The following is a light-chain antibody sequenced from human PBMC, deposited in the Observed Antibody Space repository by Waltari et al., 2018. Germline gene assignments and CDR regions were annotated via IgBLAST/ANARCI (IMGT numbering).Light chain of an antibody. CDR1: SSNIGSNY. J-gene: IGLJ3*02. CDR2: RNN. Sequence: QSVLTQPPSASGTPGQRVTISCSGSSSNIGSNYVSWYQQLPGTAPKLLIYRNNQRRSGVPDRFSGSKSGTSAALAISGLRSEDEADYYCAAWDDSRGVFGGGTKLSVL. CDR3: AAWDDSRGV. V-gene: IGLV1-47*01.